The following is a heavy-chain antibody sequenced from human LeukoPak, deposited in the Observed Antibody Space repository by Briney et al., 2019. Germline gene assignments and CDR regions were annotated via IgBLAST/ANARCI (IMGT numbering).Heavy chain of an antibody. V-gene: IGHV3-23*01. CDR2: ISGSGGST. CDR3: ANLHRIDYYDSSGYFTFDY. D-gene: IGHD3-22*01. J-gene: IGHJ4*02. Sequence: PGGSLRLSCVASGFTFSSYAMSWVRQAPGKGLEWVSAISGSGGSTYYADSVKGRFTISRDNSKNTLYLQMNSLRAEDTAVYYCANLHRIDYYDSSGYFTFDYWGQGTLVTVSS. CDR1: GFTFSSYA.